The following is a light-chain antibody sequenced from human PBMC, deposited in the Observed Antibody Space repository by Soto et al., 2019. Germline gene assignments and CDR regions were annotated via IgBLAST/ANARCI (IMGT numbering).Light chain of an antibody. CDR3: QQANSFPLT. CDR1: PGISSW. CDR2: AAS. J-gene: IGKJ4*01. V-gene: IGKV1-12*01. Sequence: DIQMTQSPSSVSASVGDRVTITYRASPGISSWLAWYQQKPGKAPKLLIYAASRLQSGVPSRFSGSGSVTDFTLAISSLLPEDFATYDCQQANSFPLTVGGGTKVEIK.